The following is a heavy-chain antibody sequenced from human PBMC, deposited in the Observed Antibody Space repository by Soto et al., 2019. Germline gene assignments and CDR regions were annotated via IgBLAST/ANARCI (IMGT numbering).Heavy chain of an antibody. CDR1: GGSISSGGYY. V-gene: IGHV4-31*03. J-gene: IGHJ4*02. CDR3: ARGPRRYFNSVEYDFDY. CDR2: IYYSGST. Sequence: QVQLQESGPGLVKPSQTLSLTCTVSGGSISSGGYYWSWIRQHPGKGLEWIGYIYYSGSTYYNPSLQSRVTISVDTSKNKFSLKLSSVTAADTAVYDCARGPRRYFNSVEYDFDYWGQGTLVTVSS. D-gene: IGHD1-1*01.